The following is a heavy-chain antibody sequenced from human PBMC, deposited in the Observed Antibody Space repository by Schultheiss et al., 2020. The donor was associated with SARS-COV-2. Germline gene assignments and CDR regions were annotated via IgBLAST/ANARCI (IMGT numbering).Heavy chain of an antibody. CDR1: GGSFSGYY. CDR3: ARDPLYDSSGSPTYYGMDV. Sequence: SETLSLTCAVYGGSFSGYYWSWIRQPPGKGLEWIGSIYTSGSTNYNPSLKSRVTMSVDTSKNQFSLKLSSVTAADTAVYYCARDPLYDSSGSPTYYGMDVWGQGTTVTVAS. J-gene: IGHJ6*02. D-gene: IGHD3-22*01. V-gene: IGHV4-59*10. CDR2: IYTSGST.